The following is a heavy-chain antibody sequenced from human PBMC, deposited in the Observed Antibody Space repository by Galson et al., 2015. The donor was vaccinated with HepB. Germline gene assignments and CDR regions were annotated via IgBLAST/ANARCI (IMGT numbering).Heavy chain of an antibody. Sequence: CAISGDSVSRHSAAWNWIRQSPSRGLEWLGRAYYRSKWYNDYAVSVKSRITISPEASKNQISLQLNSVTPEDTAVYYCTRGGGSSTWEGPDYYLDLWGRGTLVTVSS. CDR3: TRGGGSSTWEGPDYYLDL. D-gene: IGHD6-13*01. V-gene: IGHV6-1*01. J-gene: IGHJ2*01. CDR2: AYYRSKWYN. CDR1: GDSVSRHSAA.